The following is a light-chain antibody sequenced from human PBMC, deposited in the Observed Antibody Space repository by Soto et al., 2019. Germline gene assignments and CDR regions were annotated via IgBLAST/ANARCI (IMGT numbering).Light chain of an antibody. Sequence: IVLAQVPGSLCFPPGEGATVSWRAGQSVSSSQLAWYQQKPGQAPRLLVYGASSRATGIPERYSGSVSETDFTLSISRLEPEDFAVYYCQHYGNAPLTFGQGTQLEIK. CDR2: GAS. CDR3: QHYGNAPLT. CDR1: QSVSSSQ. J-gene: IGKJ5*01. V-gene: IGKV3-20*01.